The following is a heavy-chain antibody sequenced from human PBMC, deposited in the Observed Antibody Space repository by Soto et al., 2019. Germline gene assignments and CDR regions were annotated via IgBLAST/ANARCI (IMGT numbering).Heavy chain of an antibody. D-gene: IGHD3-3*02. CDR3: ESASWTFVDPYHFDY. CDR2: IYPGDFDT. Sequence: ESLKVSCTGSGYGFTTYWIVWVRQMPGKGLEWMGIIYPGDFDTRYSPSFQGQVTISADNSISTAYLQWSSLKASDTAMYYCESASWTFVDPYHFDYWGQGTLVTVSS. CDR1: GYGFTTYW. J-gene: IGHJ4*02. V-gene: IGHV5-51*01.